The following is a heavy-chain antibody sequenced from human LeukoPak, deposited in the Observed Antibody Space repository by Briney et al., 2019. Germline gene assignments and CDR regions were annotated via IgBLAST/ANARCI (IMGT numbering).Heavy chain of an antibody. D-gene: IGHD5-12*01. V-gene: IGHV4-34*01. CDR3: ARGPVDIVATIKVPFDY. J-gene: IGHJ4*02. Sequence: SETLSLTCAVHGGSFSGYHWSWIRQPPGKGLEWIGEINHSGSTNYNPSLKSRVTISVDTSKNQFSLKLSSVTAADTAVYYCARGPVDIVATIKVPFDYWGQGTLVTVSS. CDR2: INHSGST. CDR1: GGSFSGYH.